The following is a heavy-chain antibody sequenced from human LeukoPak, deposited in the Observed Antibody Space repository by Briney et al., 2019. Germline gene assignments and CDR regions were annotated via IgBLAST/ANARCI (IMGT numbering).Heavy chain of an antibody. CDR3: ARGKFTTIFGVVIRASGRAYYMDV. Sequence: GGSLRLSCAASGFTFDDYGMSWVRQAPGKGLEWVSGINWDGGSTGYADSVKGRFTISRDNAKNSLYLQMNSLRAEDTAVYYCARGKFTTIFGVVIRASGRAYYMDVWGKGTTVTVSS. D-gene: IGHD3-3*01. J-gene: IGHJ6*03. CDR1: GFTFDDYG. V-gene: IGHV3-20*04. CDR2: INWDGGST.